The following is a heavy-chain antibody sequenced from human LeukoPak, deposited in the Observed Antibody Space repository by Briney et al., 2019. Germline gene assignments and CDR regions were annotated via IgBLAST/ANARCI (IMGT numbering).Heavy chain of an antibody. CDR1: GFTFSSYS. Sequence: GGSLRLSCAASGFTFSSYSMNWVRQAPGRGLECVSSISSSSSYIYYADSVKGRFTISRDNAKNSLYLQMNSLRAEDTAVYYCARVGRYYYDSSGYYIFDYWGQGTLVTVPS. V-gene: IGHV3-21*01. CDR3: ARVGRYYYDSSGYYIFDY. J-gene: IGHJ4*02. CDR2: ISSSSSYI. D-gene: IGHD3-22*01.